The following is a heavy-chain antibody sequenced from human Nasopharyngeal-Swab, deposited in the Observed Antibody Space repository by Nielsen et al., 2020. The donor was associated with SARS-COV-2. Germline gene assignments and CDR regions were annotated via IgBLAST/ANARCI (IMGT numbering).Heavy chain of an antibody. D-gene: IGHD4-17*01. CDR3: ASDAPAHYGAFY. V-gene: IGHV6-1*01. CDR2: TYYRSEWYN. CDR1: GDSVSNDRVA. J-gene: IGHJ4*02. Sequence: SQTLSLTCAISGDSVSNDRVAWNWIRQSPSRGLEWLGRTYYRSEWYNDYAVSVKSRITIKPDPSTNQFSLQLNSVTPEDTAVYYCASDAPAHYGAFYWGRETLVTVSS.